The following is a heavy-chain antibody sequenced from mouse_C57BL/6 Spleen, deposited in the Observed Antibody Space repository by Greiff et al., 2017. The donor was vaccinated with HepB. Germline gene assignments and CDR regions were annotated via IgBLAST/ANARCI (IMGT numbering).Heavy chain of an antibody. CDR2: IYPGNSDT. Sequence: EVQLQQSGTVLARPGASVKMPCKTSGYTFTSYWMHWVKQRPGQGLEWIGAIYPGNSDTSYNQKFKGKAKLTAVTSASTAYMELSSLTNEDSAVYYCTRDTTVVAPFDYWGQGTTLTVSS. CDR1: GYTFTSYW. J-gene: IGHJ2*01. CDR3: TRDTTVVAPFDY. V-gene: IGHV1-5*01. D-gene: IGHD1-1*01.